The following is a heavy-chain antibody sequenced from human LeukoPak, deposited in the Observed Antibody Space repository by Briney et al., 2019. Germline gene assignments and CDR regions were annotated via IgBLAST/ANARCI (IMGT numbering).Heavy chain of an antibody. D-gene: IGHD3-3*01. V-gene: IGHV3-21*01. J-gene: IGHJ6*02. CDR2: ISSSSSYI. CDR3: ARDSYDFWSGYPYSYYYYYGMDV. CDR1: GFTVSSNY. Sequence: GGSLRLSCAASGFTVSSNYMSWVRQAPGKGLEWVSSISSSSSYIYYADSVKGRFTISRDNAKNSLYLQMNSLRAEDTAVYYCARDSYDFWSGYPYSYYYYYGMDVWGQGTTVTVSS.